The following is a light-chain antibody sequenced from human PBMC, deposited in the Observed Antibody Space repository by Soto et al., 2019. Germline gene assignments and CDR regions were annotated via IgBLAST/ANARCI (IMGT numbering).Light chain of an antibody. J-gene: IGKJ2*01. V-gene: IGKV1-5*01. Sequence: DIQMTQSPSTLSASVGDRVTITCRASQSISSWLAWYQQKPGKAPKLLIYDAYSLESGVPSRFSGSGSGTEFTLTISSLQPDDFATYYCQQYNSYPYTFGQGNKLEIK. CDR2: DAY. CDR1: QSISSW. CDR3: QQYNSYPYT.